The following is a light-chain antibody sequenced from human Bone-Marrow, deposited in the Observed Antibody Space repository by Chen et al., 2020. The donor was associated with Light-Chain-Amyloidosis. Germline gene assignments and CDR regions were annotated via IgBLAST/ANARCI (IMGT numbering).Light chain of an antibody. CDR2: KAS. J-gene: IGKJ1*01. CDR1: QSISSW. CDR3: QQYSASSRT. V-gene: IGKV1-5*03. Sequence: DIQLTQSPSTLSASVVDRVTLTCRASQSISSWLAWFQQKPGKAPTLLIYKASNLESGVPSRFSGSGSGTEFTLTISSLQPDDCATYYCQQYSASSRTFGQGTEVEIK.